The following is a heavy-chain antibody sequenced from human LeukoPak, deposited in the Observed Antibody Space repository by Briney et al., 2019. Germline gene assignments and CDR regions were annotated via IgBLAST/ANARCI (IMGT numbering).Heavy chain of an antibody. CDR3: ASAFYHYYFDY. Sequence: GGSLRLSCAASGFTFGDYAIHWVRQAPGKGLEWVSRINGDGSSTSYADSVKGRFTISRDNAKNTLYLQMNSLRAEDSAVYYCASAFYHYYFDYWGQGTLVTVSS. J-gene: IGHJ4*02. CDR1: GFTFGDYA. D-gene: IGHD1-14*01. V-gene: IGHV3-74*01. CDR2: INGDGSST.